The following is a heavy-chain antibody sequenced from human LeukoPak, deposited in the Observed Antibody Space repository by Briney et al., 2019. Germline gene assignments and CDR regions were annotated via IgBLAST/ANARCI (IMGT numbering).Heavy chain of an antibody. CDR2: LSGSGGGT. V-gene: IGHV3-23*01. Sequence: GGSLRLSCAASGFTFSSYVMTWVRQGPGKGLEWASSLSGSGGGTFYADSVKGRFTISRDNSKNTLYLQMISLRTEDTAVYYCARDKADRNPWNRNYHYDSGGSLNHWGQGTLVTVSS. J-gene: IGHJ5*02. CDR3: ARDKADRNPWNRNYHYDSGGSLNH. CDR1: GFTFSSYV. D-gene: IGHD3-22*01.